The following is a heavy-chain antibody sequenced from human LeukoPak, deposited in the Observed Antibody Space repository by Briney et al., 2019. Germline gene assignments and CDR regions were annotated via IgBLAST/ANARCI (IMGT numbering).Heavy chain of an antibody. V-gene: IGHV4-39*07. CDR3: AGSGVGVQDAFDI. CDR1: GGSISSYY. D-gene: IGHD3-10*01. Sequence: SETLSLTCTVSGGSISSYYWGWIRQPPGKGLEWIGSIYYSGSTYYNPSLKSRVTISVDTSKNQFSLKLSSVTAADTAVYYCAGSGVGVQDAFDIWGQGTMVTVSS. CDR2: IYYSGST. J-gene: IGHJ3*02.